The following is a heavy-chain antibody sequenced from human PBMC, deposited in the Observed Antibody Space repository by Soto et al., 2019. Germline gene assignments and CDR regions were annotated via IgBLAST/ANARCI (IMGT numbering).Heavy chain of an antibody. CDR1: GGTFSSYA. CDR2: IIPIFGTA. D-gene: IGHD3-22*01. J-gene: IGHJ6*02. CDR3: ADGINYYDSSGSYGMDV. V-gene: IGHV1-69*13. Sequence: SVTVSCKASGGTFSSYAISWVRQDPGQGLEWMGGIIPIFGTANYAQKFQGRVTITADESTSTAYMELSSLRSEDTAVYYCADGINYYDSSGSYGMDVWGQGTTVTVSS.